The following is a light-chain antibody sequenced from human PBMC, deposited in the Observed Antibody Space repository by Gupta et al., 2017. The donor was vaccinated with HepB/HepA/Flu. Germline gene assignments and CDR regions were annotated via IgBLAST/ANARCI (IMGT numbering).Light chain of an antibody. Sequence: DIVMTQSPESLAVSLGERATINCKSSQSVLYSSNNNNYLAWYQQKPGQPPKLLIYWASTRESGVPDRFSGSGSGTNFTLTISSLQAEDVAVYYCQQDDSTPITFGQGTRMEIK. CDR1: QSVLYSSNNNNY. J-gene: IGKJ5*01. CDR2: WAS. CDR3: QQDDSTPIT. V-gene: IGKV4-1*01.